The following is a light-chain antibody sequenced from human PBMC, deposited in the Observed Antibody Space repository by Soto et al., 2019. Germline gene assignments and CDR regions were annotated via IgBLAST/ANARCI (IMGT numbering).Light chain of an antibody. CDR3: SSYAGSNNYV. Sequence: QSALTQPPSVSGSPGQSVTISCTGTSSDVGGYKYVSWYQQYPGKAPKLMIYAVSERPSGVPDRFSGSKSGNTASLTVSGLQAEDEADYYCSSYAGSNNYVFGTGTKVTVL. CDR1: SSDVGGYKY. V-gene: IGLV2-8*01. J-gene: IGLJ1*01. CDR2: AVS.